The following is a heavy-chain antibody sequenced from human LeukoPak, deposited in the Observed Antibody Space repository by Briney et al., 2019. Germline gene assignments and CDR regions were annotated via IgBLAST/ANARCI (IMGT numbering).Heavy chain of an antibody. D-gene: IGHD4-17*01. J-gene: IGHJ5*02. V-gene: IGHV3-23*01. CDR1: GFSFSSFA. Sequence: GGSLRLSCAASGFSFSSFAMTWVRQAPGKGLEWVSSITGGHYATYNTDSVKGRFTISRDNAKNTLYLQMNSLRADDTAVYYCTKDPNGDYIGALDPWGQGTLVTVSS. CDR2: ITGGHYAT. CDR3: TKDPNGDYIGALDP.